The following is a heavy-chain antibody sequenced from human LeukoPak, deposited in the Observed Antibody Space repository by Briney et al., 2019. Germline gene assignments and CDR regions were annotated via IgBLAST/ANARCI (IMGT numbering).Heavy chain of an antibody. CDR1: GGSFSGYY. J-gene: IGHJ6*02. CDR3: ARDHDYSDPQPTYYYYGMDV. CDR2: IYYSGST. V-gene: IGHV4-31*11. Sequence: PSETLSLTCAVYGGSFSGYYWSWIRQHPGKGLEWIGYIYYSGSTYYNPSLKSRVTISVDTSKNQFSLKLSSVTAADTAVYYCARDHDYSDPQPTYYYYGMDVWGQGTTVTVSS. D-gene: IGHD4-17*01.